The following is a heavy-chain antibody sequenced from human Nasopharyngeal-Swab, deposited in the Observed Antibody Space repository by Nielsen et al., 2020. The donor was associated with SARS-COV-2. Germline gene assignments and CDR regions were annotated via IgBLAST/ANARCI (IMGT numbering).Heavy chain of an antibody. Sequence: SVKVSCQASGYTFNNYYIHWVRQAPAPGLEWMGMINPGSGGTTYAQKFQGRVTMTRDTSTSTVFMDLSSLRSEDTAVYYCARRGRCRGSSCDMDVWGQGTTVTVSS. V-gene: IGHV1-46*02. CDR2: INPGSGGT. D-gene: IGHD2-2*01. J-gene: IGHJ6*02. CDR3: ARRGRCRGSSCDMDV. CDR1: GYTFNNYY.